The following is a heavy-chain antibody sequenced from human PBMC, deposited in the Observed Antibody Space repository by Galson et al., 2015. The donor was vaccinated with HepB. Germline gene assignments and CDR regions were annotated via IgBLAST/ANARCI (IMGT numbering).Heavy chain of an antibody. J-gene: IGHJ2*01. D-gene: IGHD3-3*01. CDR1: GFTFSNYA. CDR2: IDRTGGTT. Sequence: LRLSCAASGFTFSNYAMSWVRQAPGKGLEWVSAIDRTGGTTYYADSVKGRFTISRDNSKNTLYLQMNSLRTEDTAVFYCAKGFGVQSPSITNKNSYFHLWVRGALVTVSS. V-gene: IGHV3-23*01. CDR3: AKGFGVQSPSITNKNSYFHL.